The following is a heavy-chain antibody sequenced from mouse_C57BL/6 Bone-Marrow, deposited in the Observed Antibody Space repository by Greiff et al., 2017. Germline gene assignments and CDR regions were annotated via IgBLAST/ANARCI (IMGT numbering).Heavy chain of an antibody. D-gene: IGHD1-1*01. Sequence: DVKLQESGPGLVKPSQSLSLTCSVTGYSITSGYYWNWIRQFPGNKLEWMGYISYDGSNNYNPSLKNRISITRDTSKNQFFLKLNSVTTEDTATYYCARDYGSSFWFAYWGQGTLVTVSA. CDR2: ISYDGSN. V-gene: IGHV3-6*01. J-gene: IGHJ3*01. CDR1: GYSITSGYY. CDR3: ARDYGSSFWFAY.